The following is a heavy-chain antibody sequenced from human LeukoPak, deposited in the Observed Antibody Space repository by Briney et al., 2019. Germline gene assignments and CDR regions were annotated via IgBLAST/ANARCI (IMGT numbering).Heavy chain of an antibody. J-gene: IGHJ4*02. CDR1: GFTFSSYE. Sequence: SGGSLRLSCAASGFTFSSYEMNWVRQAPGKWLEWVSYISSSGSTIYYADSVKGRFTISRDNAKNSLYLQMNSLRAEDTAVYYCARGVIASGGNDFDYWGQGTLVTVSS. V-gene: IGHV3-48*03. D-gene: IGHD6-13*01. CDR2: ISSSGSTI. CDR3: ARGVIASGGNDFDY.